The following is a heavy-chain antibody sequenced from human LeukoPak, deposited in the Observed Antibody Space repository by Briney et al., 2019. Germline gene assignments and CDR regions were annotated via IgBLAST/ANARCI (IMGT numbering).Heavy chain of an antibody. CDR1: GYTFTSYG. J-gene: IGHJ6*03. CDR2: ISAYNGNT. D-gene: IGHD3-22*01. Sequence: GASVKVSCKASGYTFTSYGISWVRQAPGQGLEWMGWISAYNGNTNYAQKLQGRVTMTADTSTSTAYMELRSLRSDDTAVYYCARAESRLSSYYYDSSGYSYMDVWGNGTTVTVSS. CDR3: ARAESRLSSYYYDSSGYSYMDV. V-gene: IGHV1-18*01.